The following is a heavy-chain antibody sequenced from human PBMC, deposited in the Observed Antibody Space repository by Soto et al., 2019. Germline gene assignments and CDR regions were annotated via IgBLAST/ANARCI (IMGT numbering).Heavy chain of an antibody. J-gene: IGHJ6*02. CDR3: AKNGLPPYYYYGMDV. V-gene: IGHV1-18*01. CDR2: ISGYNGDT. CDR1: GYTFTRYG. D-gene: IGHD5-12*01. Sequence: QGQLVQSGAEVKKPGASVKVSCKASGYTFTRYGISWVRQAPGQGLVWMGWISGYNGDTNYAQKFQGRVTMTVDTSTTTAFMELTSLTSDDRAVYYCAKNGLPPYYYYGMDVWGQGTTVTVSS.